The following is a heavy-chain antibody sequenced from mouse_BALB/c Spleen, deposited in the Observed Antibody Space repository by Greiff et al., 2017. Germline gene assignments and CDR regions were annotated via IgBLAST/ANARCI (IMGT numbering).Heavy chain of an antibody. D-gene: IGHD2-1*01. Sequence: LVKTGASVKISCKASGYSFAGYYMHWVKQSHGKSLEWIGYISCYNGATSYNQKFKGKATFTVDTSSSTAYMQFNSLTSEDSAVYYCARSGNPYLYYAMDYWGQGTSVTVSS. CDR1: GYSFAGYY. CDR2: ISCYNGAT. V-gene: IGHV1S34*01. J-gene: IGHJ4*01. CDR3: ARSGNPYLYYAMDY.